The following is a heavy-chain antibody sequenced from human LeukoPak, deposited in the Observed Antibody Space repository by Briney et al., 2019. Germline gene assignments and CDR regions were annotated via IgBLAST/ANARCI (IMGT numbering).Heavy chain of an antibody. Sequence: SVKVSCKASGGTFSSYAISWVRQAPGQGLEWMGRIIPIFGIANYAQKFQGRVTITADKSTSTAYMELSSLRSEDTAVYYCARDSLEYGDQNPNYYYYGMDVWGQGTTVTVSS. J-gene: IGHJ6*02. CDR3: ARDSLEYGDQNPNYYYYGMDV. V-gene: IGHV1-69*04. CDR1: GGTFSSYA. CDR2: IIPIFGIA. D-gene: IGHD4-17*01.